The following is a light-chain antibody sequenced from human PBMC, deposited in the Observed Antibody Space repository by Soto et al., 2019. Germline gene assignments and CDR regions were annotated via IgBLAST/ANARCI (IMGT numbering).Light chain of an antibody. Sequence: XXMXQXXXXXSXXVGDTXSITCRASQSINDYLNWYQQKPGKAPELLIYAASYLQAWVPSRFSGSGSGTDFTLTISSLQLEDVATYYCQQSSGSPRTFGQGTKVEIK. CDR1: QSINDY. CDR3: QQSSGSPRT. V-gene: IGKV1-39*01. J-gene: IGKJ1*01. CDR2: AAS.